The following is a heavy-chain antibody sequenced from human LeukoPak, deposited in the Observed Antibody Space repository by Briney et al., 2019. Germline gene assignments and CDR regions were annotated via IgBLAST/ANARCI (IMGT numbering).Heavy chain of an antibody. CDR3: ARECTGSYYDSSGLDY. CDR2: IRYDGSNA. D-gene: IGHD3-22*01. J-gene: IGHJ4*02. CDR1: GFTFSNYD. V-gene: IGHV3-30*02. Sequence: GGSLRLSCAASGFTFSNYDMNWVRQAPGKGLEWVALIRYDGSNAYYADSVKGRFTVSRDNSKNTLYLQMNSLRPEDTAMYYCARECTGSYYDSSGLDYWGQGTLVTVSS.